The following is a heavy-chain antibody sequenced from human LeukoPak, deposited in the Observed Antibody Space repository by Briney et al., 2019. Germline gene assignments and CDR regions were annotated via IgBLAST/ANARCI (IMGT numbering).Heavy chain of an antibody. CDR2: ISGSGGST. Sequence: GGSLRLSCAASGFTFSSYAMSWVRQAPGKGLEWVSAISGSGGSTYYADSVKGRFTISRGNSKNTLYLQMNSLRAEDTAVYYCAGGNYGDYAAYDYWGQGTLVTVSS. J-gene: IGHJ4*02. CDR1: GFTFSSYA. D-gene: IGHD4-17*01. CDR3: AGGNYGDYAAYDY. V-gene: IGHV3-23*01.